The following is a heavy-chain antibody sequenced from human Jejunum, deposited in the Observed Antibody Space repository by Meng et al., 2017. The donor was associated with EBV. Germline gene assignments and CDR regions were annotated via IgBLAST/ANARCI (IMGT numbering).Heavy chain of an antibody. J-gene: IGHJ5*02. CDR3: ATSRIAKFDR. Sequence: QLHLQDSGPGLVQPSQSLSPSCVISGDSVSSDKTAWNWIRQSPSRGLEWLGRTYRRSRWYYDYALSVKSRINISPDTSKNQVSLQLNSVTDEDTGIYYCATSRIAKFDRRGQGTLVTVS. V-gene: IGHV6-1*01. CDR2: TYRRSRWYY. CDR1: GDSVSSDKTA.